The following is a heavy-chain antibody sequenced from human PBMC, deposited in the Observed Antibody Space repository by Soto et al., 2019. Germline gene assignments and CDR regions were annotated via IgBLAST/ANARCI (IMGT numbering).Heavy chain of an antibody. CDR2: ISYDGSKE. Sequence: VQLVESGGGVVQPGRSLRLSCAASGFTFSSYGMHWVRQAPGKGLEWVAVISYDGSKEFYADPVKGRFTISRDNSKNTLYLQMNSLRAEDTAVYYCAKDLRLWSKDYYYYGTDVWGQGTTVTVSS. V-gene: IGHV3-30*18. J-gene: IGHJ6*02. CDR3: AKDLRLWSKDYYYYGTDV. D-gene: IGHD5-18*01. CDR1: GFTFSSYG.